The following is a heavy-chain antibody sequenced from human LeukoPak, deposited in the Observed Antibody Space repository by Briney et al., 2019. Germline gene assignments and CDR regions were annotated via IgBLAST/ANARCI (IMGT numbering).Heavy chain of an antibody. V-gene: IGHV3-74*01. D-gene: IGHD1-1*01. CDR1: GFTFSSYS. CDR2: INSGGSST. CDR3: ASGDSTTSSY. Sequence: PGGSLRLSCAASGFTFSSYSMNWVRQAPGKGLVWVSRINSGGSSTSHADSVKGRFTISRDNAKNTLYLQMNSLRAEDTAVYYCASGDSTTSSYWGQGTLVTVSS. J-gene: IGHJ4*02.